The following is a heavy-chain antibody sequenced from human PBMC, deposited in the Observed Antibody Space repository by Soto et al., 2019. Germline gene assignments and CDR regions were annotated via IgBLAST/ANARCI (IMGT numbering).Heavy chain of an antibody. CDR3: ARASLEYSSPAGAFDI. D-gene: IGHD6-6*01. CDR2: INPIRGST. Sequence: ASVKVSCKASGGTFSSYTISWVRQAPGQGLEWMGRINPIRGSTSYAQKFQGRVTMTRDTSTSTVYMELSSLRSEDTAVYYCARASLEYSSPAGAFDIWGQGTMVTVSS. J-gene: IGHJ3*02. V-gene: IGHV1-46*03. CDR1: GGTFSSYT.